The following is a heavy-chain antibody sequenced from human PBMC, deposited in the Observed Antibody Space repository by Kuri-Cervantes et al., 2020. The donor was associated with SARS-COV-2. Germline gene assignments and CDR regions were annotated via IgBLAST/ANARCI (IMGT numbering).Heavy chain of an antibody. V-gene: IGHV1-2*04. CDR2: INPNTGGT. CDR1: GYALTDYY. J-gene: IGHJ6*03. D-gene: IGHD3-10*01. CDR3: GRGRLRGVPNYYYYYMEV. Sequence: ASVKVSCKASGYALTDYYTHWVRQAPGQGLEWMGWINPNTGGTSYAQKFQGWVTMTRDTSISTVYMELSRLRSDDTAVYYCGRGRLRGVPNYYYYYMEVWGKGTTVTVSS.